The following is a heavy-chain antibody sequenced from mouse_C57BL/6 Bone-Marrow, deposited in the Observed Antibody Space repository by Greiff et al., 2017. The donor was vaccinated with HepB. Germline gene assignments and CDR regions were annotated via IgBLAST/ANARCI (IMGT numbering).Heavy chain of an antibody. CDR3: ARTSLTTVVPYAMDY. CDR1: GYTFTSYG. D-gene: IGHD1-1*01. J-gene: IGHJ4*01. CDR2: IYPRSGNT. V-gene: IGHV1-81*01. Sequence: VQLQESGAELARPGASVKLSCKASGYTFTSYGISWVKQRTGQGLEWIGEIYPRSGNTYYNEKFKGKATLTADKSSSTAYMELRSLTSEDSAVYFCARTSLTTVVPYAMDYWGQGTSVTVSS.